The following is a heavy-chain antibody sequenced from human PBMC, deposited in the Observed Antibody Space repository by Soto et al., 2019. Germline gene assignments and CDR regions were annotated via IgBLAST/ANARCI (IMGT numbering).Heavy chain of an antibody. D-gene: IGHD3-22*01. J-gene: IGHJ5*02. CDR1: GGSFSGYY. CDR3: ASSGIVGREVNTWFDP. CDR2: INHSGST. V-gene: IGHV4-34*01. Sequence: SETLSLTCAVYGGSFSGYYWSWIRQPPGKGLEWIGEINHSGSTNYNPSLKSRVTISVDTSKSQISLKLTSMTTADTAVYYCASSGIVGREVNTWFDPWGQGTLVTVSS.